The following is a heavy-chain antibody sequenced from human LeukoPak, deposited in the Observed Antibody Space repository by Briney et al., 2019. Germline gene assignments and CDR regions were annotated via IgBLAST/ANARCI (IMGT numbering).Heavy chain of an antibody. D-gene: IGHD5-18*01. V-gene: IGHV3-64*01. CDR3: ARALGYSYGHLDY. Sequence: GGSLRLSCAASGFTFSSYAMHWVRQAPGKGLEYVSAISSNGGSTYYANSVKGRFTISRDNSKNTLYLQMGSLRAEDMAVYYCARALGYSYGHLDYWGQGTLVTVSS. CDR2: ISSNGGST. CDR1: GFTFSSYA. J-gene: IGHJ4*02.